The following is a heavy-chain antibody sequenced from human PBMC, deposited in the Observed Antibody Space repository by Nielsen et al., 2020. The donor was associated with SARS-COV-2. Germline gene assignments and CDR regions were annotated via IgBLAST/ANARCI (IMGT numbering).Heavy chain of an antibody. CDR1: GYTFTRYG. CDR3: ARDSFVTMVRGVMKYYYYGMDV. CDR2: ISAYNGNT. Sequence: ASVKVSCKASGYTFTRYGISWVRQAPGQGLEWMGWISAYNGNTNYAQKLQGRVTMTTDTSTSTAYMELRSLRSDDTAVYYCARDSFVTMVRGVMKYYYYGMDVWGQGTTVTVSS. J-gene: IGHJ6*02. V-gene: IGHV1-18*01. D-gene: IGHD3-10*01.